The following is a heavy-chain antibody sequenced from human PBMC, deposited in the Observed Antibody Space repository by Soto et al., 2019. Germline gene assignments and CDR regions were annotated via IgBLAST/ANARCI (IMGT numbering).Heavy chain of an antibody. D-gene: IGHD6-19*01. CDR3: ARQVGGWAPWYFDY. J-gene: IGHJ4*02. CDR2: IYYSGST. V-gene: IGHV4-59*08. Sequence: SETLSLTCAVYGGSISSYYWSWIWQPPGKGLEWIGYIYYSGSTNYNPSLKSRVTISVDTSKNQFSLKLSSVTAADTAVYYCARQVGGWAPWYFDYWGQGTLVTVSS. CDR1: GGSISSYY.